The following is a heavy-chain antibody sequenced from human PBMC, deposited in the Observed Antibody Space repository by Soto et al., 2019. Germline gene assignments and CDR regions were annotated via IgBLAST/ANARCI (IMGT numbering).Heavy chain of an antibody. CDR1: GFSLSTSGVG. Sequence: QITLKESGPTLVKPTQTLTLTCTFSGFSLSTSGVGVGWIRQPPGKALEWLALIYWDDDKRYSPSLKSRLTITTDTSKHHVVLTMTNMDPVDTATYYCAHSLFDWLFGMGWFDPWGQGTLVTVSS. CDR2: IYWDDDK. J-gene: IGHJ5*02. D-gene: IGHD3-9*01. CDR3: AHSLFDWLFGMGWFDP. V-gene: IGHV2-5*02.